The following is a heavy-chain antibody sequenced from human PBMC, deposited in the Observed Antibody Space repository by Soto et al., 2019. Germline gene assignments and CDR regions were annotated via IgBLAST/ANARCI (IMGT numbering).Heavy chain of an antibody. J-gene: IGHJ6*02. Sequence: EVQLVESGGGVVQPGGSLRLSCEVSGFTFSSHWMHWVRQAPGKGLVWVSYINSDGTTTTHADSVKGRFTISRDNAKNTLYLQMNSRRAEDTAVYYCARDVSYSMDVWGQGTTVTVSS. CDR1: GFTFSSHW. V-gene: IGHV3-74*01. CDR3: ARDVSYSMDV. CDR2: INSDGTTT.